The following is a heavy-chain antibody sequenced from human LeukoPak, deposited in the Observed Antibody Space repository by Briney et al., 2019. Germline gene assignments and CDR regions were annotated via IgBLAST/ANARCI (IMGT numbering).Heavy chain of an antibody. Sequence: SETLSLTCTVSGGSISSYYWSWIRQPPGKGLEWIGYIYYSGSTNYNPPLKSRVTISVDTSKNQFSLKLSSVTAADTAVYYCARLGDYYYYMDVWGKGTTVTVSS. CDR2: IYYSGST. J-gene: IGHJ6*03. CDR1: GGSISSYY. D-gene: IGHD7-27*01. CDR3: ARLGDYYYYMDV. V-gene: IGHV4-59*01.